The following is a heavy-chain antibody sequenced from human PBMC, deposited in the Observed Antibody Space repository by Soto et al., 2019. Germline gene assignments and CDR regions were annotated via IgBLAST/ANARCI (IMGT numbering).Heavy chain of an antibody. Sequence: QGQLVQSGAEVKKPGASVKVSCKASGYTFTRYGTSWVRQAPGQGLEWMGWISGYNGDTNYAQKFQGRVTMTIDTSTLTTYIELRSLTSADTAVYYCAKNGRPPYYYYGMDVWGQGTTVTVSS. CDR3: AKNGRPPYYYYGMDV. V-gene: IGHV1-18*01. J-gene: IGHJ6*02. D-gene: IGHD2-8*01. CDR1: GYTFTRYG. CDR2: ISGYNGDT.